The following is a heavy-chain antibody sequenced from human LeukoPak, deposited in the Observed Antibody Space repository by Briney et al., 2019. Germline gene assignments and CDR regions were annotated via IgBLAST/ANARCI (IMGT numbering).Heavy chain of an antibody. D-gene: IGHD2-15*01. Sequence: GGSLRLSCAASGFTFSNYAISSVRQAPGEGLEWVSGLWNTGETTHDADSVKGRFTISRDNSKNTLYLQMNSLRAEDTAVYYCAKRSEEYCSGRNCYCSVDWGQGTLVTVSS. CDR1: GFTFSNYA. CDR2: LWNTGETT. V-gene: IGHV3-23*01. CDR3: AKRSEEYCSGRNCYCSVD. J-gene: IGHJ4*02.